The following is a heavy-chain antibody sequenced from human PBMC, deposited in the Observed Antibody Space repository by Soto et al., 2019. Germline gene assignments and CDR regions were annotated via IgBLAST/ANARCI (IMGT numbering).Heavy chain of an antibody. CDR3: ARAKQYYYDSSGEPFAFDI. V-gene: IGHV3-21*01. D-gene: IGHD3-22*01. J-gene: IGHJ3*02. CDR2: ISSSSSYI. CDR1: GFTFSSYS. Sequence: GGLRLSCAASGFTFSSYSMNWVRQAPGKGLEWVSSISSSSSYIYYADSVKGRFTISRDNAKNSLYLQMNSLRAEDTAVYYCARAKQYYYDSSGEPFAFDIWGQGTMVTVSS.